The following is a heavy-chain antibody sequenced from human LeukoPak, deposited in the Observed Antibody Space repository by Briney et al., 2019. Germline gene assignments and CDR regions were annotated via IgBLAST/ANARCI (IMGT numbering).Heavy chain of an antibody. CDR2: IYYSGST. V-gene: IGHV4-59*05. CDR1: GGSISSYY. D-gene: IGHD5-18*01. J-gene: IGHJ4*02. CDR3: ARVGYSYDIFDY. Sequence: SETLSLTCTVSGGSISSYYWTWIRQPPGKGLEWIGSIYYSGSTYYNPSLKSRVTISVDTSKNQFSLQLNSVTPEDTAVYYCARVGYSYDIFDYWGQGTLVTVSS.